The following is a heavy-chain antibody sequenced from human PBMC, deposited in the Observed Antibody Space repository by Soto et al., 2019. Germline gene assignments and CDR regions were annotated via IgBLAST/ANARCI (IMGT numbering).Heavy chain of an antibody. CDR2: IHGGGGT. Sequence: EVQLVESGGGLVQPGGSLRLSCAASGFSVNNNYMSWVRQAPGKGLEWVSVIHGGGGTYYADSVKGRFTMSRDNSKNTLYLQMNSLRAEDTAVYFCARDGPAGYYLSYWGQGTLVTVSS. J-gene: IGHJ4*02. D-gene: IGHD3-9*01. CDR1: GFSVNNNY. V-gene: IGHV3-53*01. CDR3: ARDGPAGYYLSY.